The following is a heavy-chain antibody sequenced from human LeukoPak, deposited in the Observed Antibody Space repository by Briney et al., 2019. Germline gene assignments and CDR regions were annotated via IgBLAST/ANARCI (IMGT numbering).Heavy chain of an antibody. CDR3: VTDWPVW. J-gene: IGHJ4*02. D-gene: IGHD3-16*01. CDR2: ISTGSSII. Sequence: PGGSLRLSCEASGFPFSTSGMHWVRRAPGKGLDWISYISTGSSIIHYADSVQGRFTISGDDGKNSLYLQMNSLRVEDTAVFHCVTDWPVWWGQGILVTVSS. V-gene: IGHV3-48*01. CDR1: GFPFSTSG.